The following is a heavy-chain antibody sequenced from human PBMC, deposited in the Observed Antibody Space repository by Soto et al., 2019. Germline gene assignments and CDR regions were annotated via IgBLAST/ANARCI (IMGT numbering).Heavy chain of an antibody. CDR2: IIPIFGTA. V-gene: IGHV1-69*13. Sequence: SVKVSCKASGGTFSSYAISWVRQAPGQGLEWMGGIIPIFGTANYAQKFQGRVTITADESTSTAYMELSSLRSEDTAVYYCARSETVTTFSYYGMDVWGQGTTVTVSS. J-gene: IGHJ6*02. CDR1: GGTFSSYA. D-gene: IGHD4-17*01. CDR3: ARSETVTTFSYYGMDV.